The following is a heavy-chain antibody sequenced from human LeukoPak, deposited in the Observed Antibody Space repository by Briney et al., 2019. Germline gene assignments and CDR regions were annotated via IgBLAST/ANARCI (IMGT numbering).Heavy chain of an antibody. J-gene: IGHJ5*02. D-gene: IGHD2-2*02. V-gene: IGHV4-34*01. CDR3: AGGLRYCSSTSCYTPWFDP. CDR1: GGSFSNYY. Sequence: SETLSLTCSVYGGSFSNYYWTWIRQPPGKGLGWIGEINHGGSTNFNPSLKSRVAISIDTSKNQFSLKLSSVTAADTAVYYCAGGLRYCSSTSCYTPWFDPRGQGTLVTVSS. CDR2: INHGGST.